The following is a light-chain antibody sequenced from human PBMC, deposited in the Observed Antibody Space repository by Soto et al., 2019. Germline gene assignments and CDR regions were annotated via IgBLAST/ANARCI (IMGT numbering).Light chain of an antibody. Sequence: EIVMTQSPATLSVSPGERATLSCRASQSVRTNLAWYQQKPGQPPRLLIYDAYTRATGIPARFSGGASGTAFTLTIRSLQSEDFAVYYCQQYNDWPPYTFGQGTKLEIK. CDR2: DAY. CDR3: QQYNDWPPYT. CDR1: QSVRTN. J-gene: IGKJ2*01. V-gene: IGKV3-15*01.